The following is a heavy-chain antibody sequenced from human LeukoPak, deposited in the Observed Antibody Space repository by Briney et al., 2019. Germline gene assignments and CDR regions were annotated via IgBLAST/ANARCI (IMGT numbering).Heavy chain of an antibody. J-gene: IGHJ4*02. CDR3: AKETPEGVTFDY. CDR1: GFTVSSNY. CDR2: ISGSGGST. V-gene: IGHV3-23*01. D-gene: IGHD5-18*01. Sequence: GGSLRLSCAASGFTVSSNYMSWVRQAPGKGLEWVSAISGSGGSTYYADSVKGRFTISRDNSKNTLFLQMSSLRAEDTAVYYCAKETPEGVTFDYWGQGTLVTVSS.